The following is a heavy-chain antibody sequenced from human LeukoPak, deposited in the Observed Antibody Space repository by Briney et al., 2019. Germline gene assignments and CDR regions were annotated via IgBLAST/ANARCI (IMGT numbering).Heavy chain of an antibody. D-gene: IGHD3-22*01. CDR2: ICSSSSYI. J-gene: IGHJ4*02. CDR1: GFTFSSYS. Sequence: PGGSLRLSCAASGFTFSSYSMNWVRQAPGKGLEWVSSICSSSSYIYYADSVKGRFTISRDNAKNSLYLQMNSLRAEDTAVYYCARDRSDYDSSGYYDYWGQGTLVTVSS. CDR3: ARDRSDYDSSGYYDY. V-gene: IGHV3-21*01.